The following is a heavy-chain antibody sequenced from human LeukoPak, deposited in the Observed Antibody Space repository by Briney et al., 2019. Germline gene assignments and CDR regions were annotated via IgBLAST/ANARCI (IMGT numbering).Heavy chain of an antibody. Sequence: SQTLSLTCTVSGGSIRSGDYYWSWIRQPPGKGLEWIGYIYYSGSTYYNPSLKSRVTISVDTSKNQFSLRLSSVTAADTAVYYCARLIVGATAPVDYWGQGTLVTVSS. J-gene: IGHJ4*02. CDR3: ARLIVGATAPVDY. CDR1: GGSIRSGDYY. V-gene: IGHV4-30-4*08. D-gene: IGHD1-26*01. CDR2: IYYSGST.